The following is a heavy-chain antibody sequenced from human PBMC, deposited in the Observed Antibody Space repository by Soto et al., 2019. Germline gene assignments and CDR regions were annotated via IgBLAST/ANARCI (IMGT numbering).Heavy chain of an antibody. V-gene: IGHV4-39*02. J-gene: IGHJ5*02. D-gene: IGHD3-22*01. Sequence: HLQLQESGPGLVKPSETLSLTCTVSGDSISSSNYYWGWIRQPPGKGLEWIANIYYSGTTYCNPSLTRRGATSVDASKSLFSLKLSSSPAADTAIYYLARSNSGYFMWFHPWGQGTLVTVSS. CDR3: ARSNSGYFMWFHP. CDR1: GDSISSSNYY. CDR2: IYYSGTT.